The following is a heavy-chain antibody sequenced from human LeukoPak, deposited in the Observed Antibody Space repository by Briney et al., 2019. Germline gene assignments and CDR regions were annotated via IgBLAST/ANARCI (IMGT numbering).Heavy chain of an antibody. Sequence: GGSLRLSCAASGSTFSRYDMHWVRQAPGKGLGWVALISYDENEKYYADSLKGRFTISRDNSKNTLYLEMNSLRPEDMAVYYCARERLKGWFDPWGQGTLVTVSS. D-gene: IGHD3-16*01. CDR1: GSTFSRYD. J-gene: IGHJ5*02. CDR3: ARERLKGWFDP. CDR2: ISYDENEK. V-gene: IGHV3-30-3*01.